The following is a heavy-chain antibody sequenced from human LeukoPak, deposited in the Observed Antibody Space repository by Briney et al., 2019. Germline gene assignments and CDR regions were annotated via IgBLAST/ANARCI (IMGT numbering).Heavy chain of an antibody. J-gene: IGHJ3*02. CDR1: GYTFTGYY. Sequence: ASVKVSCKASGYTFTGYYMHWVRQAPGQGLEWMGWINPNSGGTNYAQKFQGRVTMTRDTSISTAYMELSRLRSDDTAVYYCAITYDSSGYYYDAFDIWGQGTMVTVSS. D-gene: IGHD3-22*01. CDR2: INPNSGGT. V-gene: IGHV1-2*02. CDR3: AITYDSSGYYYDAFDI.